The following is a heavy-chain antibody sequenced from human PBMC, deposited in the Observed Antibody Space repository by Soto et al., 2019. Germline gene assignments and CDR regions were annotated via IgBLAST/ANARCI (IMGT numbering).Heavy chain of an antibody. D-gene: IGHD2-2*01. V-gene: IGHV1-69*10. CDR1: GGSFSTYT. CDR3: ARVVPGAEAWFGP. J-gene: IGHJ5*02. Sequence: ASVKVSCKVSGGSFSTYTLTWVRQAPGQGLEWMGGIIPMFGIINYAQKFQGRVTITADRSTTTAYMELISLRSDDTAVYYCARVVPGAEAWFGPWGQGTLVTVSS. CDR2: IIPMFGII.